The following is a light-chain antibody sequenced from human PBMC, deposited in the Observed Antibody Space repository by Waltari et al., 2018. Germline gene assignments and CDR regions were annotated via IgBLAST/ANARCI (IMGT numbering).Light chain of an antibody. CDR3: SSFTSTNTLL. J-gene: IGLJ2*01. V-gene: IGLV2-14*01. CDR2: EVS. CDR1: RSDLLYYDY. Sequence: QSALTQPASVSGSPGQSLTISCTGPRSDLLYYDYVYWYQQHPGKATKLIIYEVSERPSGVSNRFSGSKCGNTASLTISGLQAEDEADYYCSSFTSTNTLLFGGGTKLTVL.